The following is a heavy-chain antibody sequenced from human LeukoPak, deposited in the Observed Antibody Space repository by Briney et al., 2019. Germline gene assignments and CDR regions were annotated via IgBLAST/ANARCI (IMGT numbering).Heavy chain of an antibody. CDR3: ARDQAAYYDFWSGYPHDY. Sequence: PGGSLRLSCAASGFTFSSYSMTWIRQAPGKGLEWVSYISSSSSTIYYADSVKGRFTISRDNAKNSLYLQMNSLRAEDTAVYYCARDQAAYYDFWSGYPHDYWGQGTLVTVSS. J-gene: IGHJ4*02. CDR1: GFTFSSYS. D-gene: IGHD3-3*01. CDR2: ISSSSSTI. V-gene: IGHV3-48*01.